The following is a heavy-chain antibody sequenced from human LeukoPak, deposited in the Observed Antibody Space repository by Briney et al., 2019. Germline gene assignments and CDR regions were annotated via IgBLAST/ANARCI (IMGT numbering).Heavy chain of an antibody. CDR1: GGSVSSHY. J-gene: IGHJ4*02. CDR2: IYYSGST. V-gene: IGHV4-59*02. CDR3: DRDQGNGYDLGY. Sequence: KPSETLSLTCTVSGGSVSSHYWSWVRQPPGEGLEWIGYIYYSGSTNYNPSFKSRVPIPGDTPKNQCFLKLSPFKAADPAVFYCDRDQGNGYDLGYWGEGTLVTVSS. D-gene: IGHD5-12*01.